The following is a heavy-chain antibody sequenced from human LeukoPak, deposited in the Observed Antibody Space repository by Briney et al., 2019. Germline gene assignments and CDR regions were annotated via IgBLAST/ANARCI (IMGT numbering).Heavy chain of an antibody. D-gene: IGHD5-18*01. CDR3: ARDRYSYGYEMADAFDI. CDR1: GGTFSSYA. Sequence: SVKVSCKASGGTFSSYAISWVRQAPGQGLEWMGGIIPIFGTANYAQKFQGRVTITADESTSTAYMELSSLRSEDTAAYYCARDRYSYGYEMADAFDIWGQGTMVTVSS. CDR2: IIPIFGTA. J-gene: IGHJ3*02. V-gene: IGHV1-69*13.